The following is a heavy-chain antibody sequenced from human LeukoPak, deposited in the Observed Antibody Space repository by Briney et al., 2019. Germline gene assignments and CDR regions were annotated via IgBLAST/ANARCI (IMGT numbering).Heavy chain of an antibody. V-gene: IGHV3-30*18. Sequence: PGRSLRLSCAASGFTFSSYGMHWVRQAPGKGLEWVAVISYDGSNKYYADSVKGRFTISRDNSKNTLYLQMNSLRAEDTAVYYCAKDQEYSSGWYNAFDIWGQGTMVTVPS. D-gene: IGHD6-19*01. J-gene: IGHJ3*02. CDR3: AKDQEYSSGWYNAFDI. CDR1: GFTFSSYG. CDR2: ISYDGSNK.